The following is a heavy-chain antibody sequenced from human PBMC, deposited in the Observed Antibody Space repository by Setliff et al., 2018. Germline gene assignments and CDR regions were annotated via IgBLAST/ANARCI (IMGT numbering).Heavy chain of an antibody. CDR3: ASPSAGWTRPFDV. J-gene: IGHJ3*01. CDR1: GYSFTDYW. V-gene: IGHV5-51*01. D-gene: IGHD3-3*01. CDR2: IYPSNSNI. Sequence: GESLKISCKASGYSFTDYWIAWVRQMPGKGLEWMGIIYPSNSNIKYSPSFEAQITFSVDKSITTAYLQWSSLKASDTAIYYCASPSAGWTRPFDVWGQGTTVTVSS.